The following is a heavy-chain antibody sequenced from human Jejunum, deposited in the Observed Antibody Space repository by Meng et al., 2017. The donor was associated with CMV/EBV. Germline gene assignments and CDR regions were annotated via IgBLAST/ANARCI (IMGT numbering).Heavy chain of an antibody. V-gene: IGHV4-61*01. D-gene: IGHD3-22*01. CDR3: ARGRLTFYYDSSGYYLDY. Sequence: GSYYWSWIRQPPGKELEWIGYMYYSGSTNYNPSLQSRVTISVDKSKNEFSLRLRSVTAADTAVYYCARGRLTFYYDSSGYYLDYWGQGTLVTVSS. CDR2: MYYSGST. J-gene: IGHJ4*02. CDR1: GSYY.